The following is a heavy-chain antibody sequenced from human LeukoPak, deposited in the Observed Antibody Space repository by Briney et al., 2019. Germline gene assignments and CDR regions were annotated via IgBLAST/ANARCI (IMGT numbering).Heavy chain of an antibody. D-gene: IGHD2-15*01. CDR3: AREAPLCSGGSCYADY. CDR1: GGSISSYY. J-gene: IGHJ4*02. V-gene: IGHV4-59*12. Sequence: PSGTLSLTCTVSGGSISSYYWSWIRQPPGKGLEWIGYIYYSGSTNYNPSLKSRVTISVDTSKNQFSLKLSSVTAADTAVYYCAREAPLCSGGSCYADYWGQGTLVTVSS. CDR2: IYYSGST.